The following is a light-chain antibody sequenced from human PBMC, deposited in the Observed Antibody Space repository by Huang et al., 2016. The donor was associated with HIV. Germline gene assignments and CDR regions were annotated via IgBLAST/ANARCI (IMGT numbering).Light chain of an antibody. Sequence: EIVMKQSPATLSASPGERVKVSCRASQSVNRNLALYRHTPGQAPRLLIYGTSTRATAIPARFSGSGSGTEFTLPISSLQSADFVVYYCQQYNDWPRTFGQGTKLEIK. CDR3: QQYNDWPRT. J-gene: IGKJ2*01. V-gene: IGKV3-15*01. CDR2: GTS. CDR1: QSVNRN.